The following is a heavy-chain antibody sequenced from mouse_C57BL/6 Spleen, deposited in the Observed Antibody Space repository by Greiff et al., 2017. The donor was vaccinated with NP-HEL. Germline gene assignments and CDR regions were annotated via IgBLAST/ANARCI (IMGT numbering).Heavy chain of an antibody. J-gene: IGHJ4*01. Sequence: EVNLVESEGGLVQPGSSMKLSCTASGFTFSDYYMAWVRQVPEKGLEWVANINYDGSSTYYLDSLKSRFIISRDNAKNILYLQMSSLKSEDTATYYCARDRPGTWGMDYWGQGTSVTVSS. V-gene: IGHV5-16*01. CDR3: ARDRPGTWGMDY. CDR1: GFTFSDYY. D-gene: IGHD4-1*01. CDR2: INYDGSST.